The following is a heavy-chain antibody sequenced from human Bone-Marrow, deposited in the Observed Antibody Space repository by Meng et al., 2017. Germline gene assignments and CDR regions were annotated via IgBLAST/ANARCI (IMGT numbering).Heavy chain of an antibody. CDR1: GFTVSSDY. Sequence: EVQLVESGGGLIQPGGSLRLSCAASGFTVSSDYMSWVRQAPGKGLEWVSIIYSDDSTYYADSVKGRFTISRDNSKNTLHLQMNSLRAEDTAVYYCARGPMINYFDYWGQGTLVTVSS. CDR3: ARGPMINYFDY. CDR2: IYSDDST. J-gene: IGHJ4*02. V-gene: IGHV3-53*01. D-gene: IGHD3-16*01.